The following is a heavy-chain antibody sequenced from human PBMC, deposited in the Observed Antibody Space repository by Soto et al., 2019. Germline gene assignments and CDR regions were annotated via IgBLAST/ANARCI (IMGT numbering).Heavy chain of an antibody. D-gene: IGHD2-21*02. CDR2: IGASGDIT. V-gene: IGHV3-23*01. Sequence: GGSLRLSCAASGFTFSSYAMSWVRQAPGKGLEWVSGIGASGDITWYADSVKGRLSISRDNSKNTLYLQLNSLRFEDTAVYYCAKDDFTDRGDDYFDYWGPGTLVTVSS. CDR3: AKDDFTDRGDDYFDY. CDR1: GFTFSSYA. J-gene: IGHJ4*02.